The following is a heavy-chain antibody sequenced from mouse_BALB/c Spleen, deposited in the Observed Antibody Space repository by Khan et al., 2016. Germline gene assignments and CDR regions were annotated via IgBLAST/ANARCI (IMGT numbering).Heavy chain of an antibody. J-gene: IGHJ3*01. D-gene: IGHD2-4*01. Sequence: EVKLEESGGGLVKPGGSLKLSCAASGFTFSDYYMYWVRQTPEKRLEWVATISDGGSYTYYPDSVKGRFTISRDNAKNNLYLQMSSLKSEDTAIYYCAREGLRRGFAYWGQGTLVTVSA. V-gene: IGHV5-4*02. CDR3: AREGLRRGFAY. CDR2: ISDGGSYT. CDR1: GFTFSDYY.